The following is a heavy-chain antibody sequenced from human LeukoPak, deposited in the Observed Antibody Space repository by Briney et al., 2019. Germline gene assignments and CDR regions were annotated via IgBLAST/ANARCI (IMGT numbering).Heavy chain of an antibody. V-gene: IGHV1-69*01. Sequence: QVSCKASGGTFSSYAISWVRQAPGQGLEWMGGIIPILGTANYAQKFQGRVTITADESTSTAYMELSSLRSEDTAVYYCATKRGYSYGSPHWGQGTLVTVSS. D-gene: IGHD5-18*01. J-gene: IGHJ4*02. CDR2: IIPILGTA. CDR3: ATKRGYSYGSPH. CDR1: GGTFSSYA.